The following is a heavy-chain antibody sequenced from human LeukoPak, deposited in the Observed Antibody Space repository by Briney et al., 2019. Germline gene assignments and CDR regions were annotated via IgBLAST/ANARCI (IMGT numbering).Heavy chain of an antibody. CDR3: ARQKAVGVNWFDP. J-gene: IGHJ5*02. Sequence: SGTLSLTCTVSGGSITSSSYYWGWIRQPPGKGLEWIGSIYYSGSTYYNPSLKSRVTISVGTSKNQFSLKLSSVTAADTAVYYCARQKAVGVNWFDPWGQGTLVTVSS. V-gene: IGHV4-39*01. D-gene: IGHD3-10*01. CDR2: IYYSGST. CDR1: GGSITSSSYY.